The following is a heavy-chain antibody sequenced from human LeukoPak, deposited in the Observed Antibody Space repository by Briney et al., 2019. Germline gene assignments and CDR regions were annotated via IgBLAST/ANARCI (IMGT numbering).Heavy chain of an antibody. J-gene: IGHJ4*02. D-gene: IGHD3-22*01. CDR2: ISYDGTKQ. CDR3: AGDHYFDISGYLDY. Sequence: PGGSLRLSCAASGFTFSSYSMNWVRQAPGMGLEWLAVISYDGTKQYFADSVKGRFTISRDNVKNSLYLEMNSLRVEDSAVYYCAGDHYFDISGYLDYWGQGTPVTVSS. V-gene: IGHV3-30*03. CDR1: GFTFSSYS.